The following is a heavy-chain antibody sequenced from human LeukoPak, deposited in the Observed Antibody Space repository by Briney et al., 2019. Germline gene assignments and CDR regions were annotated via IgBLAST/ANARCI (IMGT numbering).Heavy chain of an antibody. CDR3: AREAWDSRGYPPPRSGWYFDL. J-gene: IGHJ2*01. CDR2: INHSGST. Sequence: SETLSLTCAVYGGSFSGYYWSWIRQPPGKGLEWIGEINHSGSTNYNPSLKSRVTISLDTSKNQFSLKLSSATAADTAVYYWAREAWDSRGYPPPRSGWYFDLWGRGTLVTVSS. D-gene: IGHD3-22*01. V-gene: IGHV4-34*01. CDR1: GGSFSGYY.